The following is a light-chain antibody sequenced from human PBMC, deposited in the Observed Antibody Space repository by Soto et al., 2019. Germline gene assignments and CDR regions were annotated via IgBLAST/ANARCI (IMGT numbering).Light chain of an antibody. CDR3: QQFGSSPRT. CDR2: GAS. J-gene: IGKJ1*01. CDR1: QSVSSTY. Sequence: VLTQSPGTLSLSPGERATLSCRASQSVSSTYLAWYQLKPGQAPRLLTYGASSRATGIPDRFSGSGSGTDFTLTISRLEPEDFAVYYCQQFGSSPRTFGQGTKVEI. V-gene: IGKV3-20*01.